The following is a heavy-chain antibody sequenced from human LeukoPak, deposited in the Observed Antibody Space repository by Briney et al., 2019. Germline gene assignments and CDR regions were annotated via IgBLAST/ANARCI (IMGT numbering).Heavy chain of an antibody. V-gene: IGHV1-2*06. Sequence: ASVKVSCRASGYTFTDYYIHWVRQAPGQGLEWMGRIYPNSGDPDYAQKFQGRVTMTRDTPISTAYMEFSRLKSDDTAVYYCARDDGWAGTDCWGQGTLVTVSS. CDR3: ARDDGWAGTDC. J-gene: IGHJ4*02. CDR1: GYTFTDYY. D-gene: IGHD3-10*01. CDR2: IYPNSGDP.